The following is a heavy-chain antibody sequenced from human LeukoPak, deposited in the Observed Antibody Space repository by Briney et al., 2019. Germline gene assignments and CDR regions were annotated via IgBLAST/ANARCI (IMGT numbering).Heavy chain of an antibody. CDR3: ARGFRSVTTWGYFDY. CDR2: IDSSSSYI. J-gene: IGHJ4*02. Sequence: GGSLRLSCAASGFTFSSSSMNWVRQAPGKGLEWVSYIDSSSSYIYYADSVKGRFTISRDNAKNSLFLQMNSLRVDDTAVYYCARGFRSVTTWGYFDYWGQGALVTVSS. D-gene: IGHD4-17*01. V-gene: IGHV3-21*01. CDR1: GFTFSSSS.